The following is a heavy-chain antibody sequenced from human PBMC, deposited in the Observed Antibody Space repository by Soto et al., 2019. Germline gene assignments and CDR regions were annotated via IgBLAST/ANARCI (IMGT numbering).Heavy chain of an antibody. Sequence: VQLVESGGGLVQPGGSLRLSCTASGFAFSRYWMNWVRRAPGKGLEWVASIEEDGNERYYVDSVKGRFTISRDNAMNSVYLQMNSLRAEDTAIYYCARAPQVTTFHYGMDVSDQGTTVTVSS. J-gene: IGHJ6*02. V-gene: IGHV3-7*05. CDR3: ARAPQVTTFHYGMDV. D-gene: IGHD2-21*02. CDR2: IEEDGNER. CDR1: GFAFSRYW.